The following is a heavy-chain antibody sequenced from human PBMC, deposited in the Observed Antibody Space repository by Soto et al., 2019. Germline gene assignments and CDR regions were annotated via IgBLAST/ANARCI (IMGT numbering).Heavy chain of an antibody. Sequence: GGSLRLSCAASGFTFSSYAMHWVRQAPGKGLEWVAVISYDGSNKYYADSVKGRFTISRDNSKNTLYLQMNSLRAEDTAVYYCARDTAMFYFDYWGQGTLVTVSS. CDR3: ARDTAMFYFDY. D-gene: IGHD5-18*01. CDR2: ISYDGSNK. J-gene: IGHJ4*02. CDR1: GFTFSSYA. V-gene: IGHV3-30-3*01.